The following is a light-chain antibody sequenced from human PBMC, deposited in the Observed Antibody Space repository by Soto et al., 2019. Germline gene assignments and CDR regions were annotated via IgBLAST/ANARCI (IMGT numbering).Light chain of an antibody. Sequence: IQLTQSPATLSAPAGNRVTITCRASQSISSWLAWYQQKPGKAPKLLIYDASSLESGVPSRFSGSGSGTEFTLTISSLQPDDFATYYCQQYNSYWTFAQGIKVDI. CDR2: DAS. CDR3: QQYNSYWT. J-gene: IGKJ1*01. CDR1: QSISSW. V-gene: IGKV1-5*01.